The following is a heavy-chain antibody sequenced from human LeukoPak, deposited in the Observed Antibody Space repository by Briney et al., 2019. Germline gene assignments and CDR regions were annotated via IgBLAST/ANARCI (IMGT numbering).Heavy chain of an antibody. Sequence: SVKVSCKASGGTFSSYAISWVRQAPGQGLEWMGGIIPIFGTANYAQKFQGRVTITADESTSTAYMELSSRRSEDTAVYYCARGYYYGSGSSIDYWGQGTLVTVSS. J-gene: IGHJ4*02. CDR1: GGTFSSYA. D-gene: IGHD3-10*01. CDR3: ARGYYYGSGSSIDY. CDR2: IIPIFGTA. V-gene: IGHV1-69*13.